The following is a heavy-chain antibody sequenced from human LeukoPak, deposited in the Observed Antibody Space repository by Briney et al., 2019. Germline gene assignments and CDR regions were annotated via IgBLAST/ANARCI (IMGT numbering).Heavy chain of an antibody. V-gene: IGHV1-18*01. D-gene: IGHD3-22*01. Sequence: ASVKVACKASGYTFTSYGISWVRQAPGQGLEWMGWISAYNGNTNYAQKLQGRVTMTTDTSTSTAYMELRSLRSDEPAVYYCAREGAGFYYDSSGYPDWYFDPWGRGTLVTVSS. J-gene: IGHJ2*01. CDR2: ISAYNGNT. CDR1: GYTFTSYG. CDR3: AREGAGFYYDSSGYPDWYFDP.